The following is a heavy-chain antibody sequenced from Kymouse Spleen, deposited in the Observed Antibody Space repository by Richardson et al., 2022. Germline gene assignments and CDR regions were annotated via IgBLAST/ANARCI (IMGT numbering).Heavy chain of an antibody. CDR3: ARDHYTRGFDP. CDR1: GGSVSSGSYY. CDR2: IYYSGST. Sequence: QVQLQESGPGLVKPSETLSLTCTVSGGSVSSGSYYWSWIRQPPGKGLEWIGYIYYSGSTNYNPSLKSRVTISVDTSKNQFSLKLSSVTAADTAVYYCARDHYTRGFDPWGQGTLVTVSS. D-gene: IGHD4-11,IGHD4-11*01. J-gene: IGHJ5*02. V-gene: IGHV4-61*01.